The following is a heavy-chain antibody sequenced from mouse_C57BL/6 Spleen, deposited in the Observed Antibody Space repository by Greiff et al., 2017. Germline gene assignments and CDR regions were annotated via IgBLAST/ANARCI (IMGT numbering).Heavy chain of an antibody. J-gene: IGHJ3*01. D-gene: IGHD2-4*01. Sequence: EVQLVESGPVLVKPGASVKMSCKASGYTFTDYYMNWVKQSHGKSLEWIGVINPYNGGTSYNQKFKGKATLTVDKSSSTAYMELNSLTSEDSAVYYCARRGAYDYPFAYWGQGTLVTVSA. CDR2: INPYNGGT. CDR3: ARRGAYDYPFAY. V-gene: IGHV1-19*01. CDR1: GYTFTDYY.